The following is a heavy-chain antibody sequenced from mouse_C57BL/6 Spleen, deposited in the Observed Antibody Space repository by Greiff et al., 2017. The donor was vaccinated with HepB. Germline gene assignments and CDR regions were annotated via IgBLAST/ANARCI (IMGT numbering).Heavy chain of an antibody. Sequence: EVHLVESGGGLVKPGGSRNPSCAASGFTLSDYGMHWVRQDPEKGLEWVAYISSGSSNIYYADTVKGRFTITRDNAKNTMFLQMTRMRSENTAMYYYSRAGGSSSYYIDYWGQGTTVTVSS. V-gene: IGHV5-17*01. CDR3: SRAGGSSSYYIDY. CDR1: GFTLSDYG. CDR2: ISSGSSNI. D-gene: IGHD1-1*01. J-gene: IGHJ2*01.